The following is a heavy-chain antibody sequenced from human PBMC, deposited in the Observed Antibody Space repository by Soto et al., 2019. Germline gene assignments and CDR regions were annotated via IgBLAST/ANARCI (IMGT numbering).Heavy chain of an antibody. J-gene: IGHJ4*02. CDR2: MNSDGSTI. Sequence: PGGSLRLSCAASGFTFRTSWMHWFRQAPGKGLVCVARMNSDGSTISYADSVKGRFTISRDNAKNTLFLQMNSLRVEDTALYYCDSQLLYGYWGQGTLVIVYS. CDR3: DSQLLYGY. D-gene: IGHD1-1*01. CDR1: GFTFRTSW. V-gene: IGHV3-74*01.